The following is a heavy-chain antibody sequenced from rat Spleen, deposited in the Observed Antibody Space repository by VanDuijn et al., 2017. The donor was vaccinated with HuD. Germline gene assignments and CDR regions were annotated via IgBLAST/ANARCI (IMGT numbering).Heavy chain of an antibody. CDR3: ARSEGPYYFDY. Sequence: EVQLQESGPGLVKPSQSLSLTCSVTCYSITRSYRWSWIRKFPGNKLELIGHISYSGSSSYSPSLKGRISITRDISKNQFFLQLNSVTNEDTATYYCARSEGPYYFDYWCQGVMVTVSS. CDR2: ISYSGSS. V-gene: IGHV3-1*01. CDR1: CYSITRSY. D-gene: IGHD1-11*01. J-gene: IGHJ2*01.